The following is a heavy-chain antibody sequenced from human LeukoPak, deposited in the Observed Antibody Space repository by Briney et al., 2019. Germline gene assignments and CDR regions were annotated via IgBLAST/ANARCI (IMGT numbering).Heavy chain of an antibody. D-gene: IGHD6-13*01. V-gene: IGHV3-74*01. CDR3: ARGPSSNWSGLDF. J-gene: IGHJ4*02. CDR2: ISPTGSTT. CDR1: GFSFSGHW. Sequence: QPGGSLRLSCAASGFSFSGHWMHWARQLPGKGLVWVSRISPTGSTTSYADSVKGRFTVSRDNAKNTLYLQVNNLRAEDTAVYCCARGPSSNWSGLDFWGQGTLLTVSS.